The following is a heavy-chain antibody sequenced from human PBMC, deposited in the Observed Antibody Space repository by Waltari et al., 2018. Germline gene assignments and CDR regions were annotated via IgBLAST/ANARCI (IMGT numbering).Heavy chain of an antibody. CDR1: GCRFSSHA. J-gene: IGHJ4*02. V-gene: IGHV3-23*01. Sequence: EVQLLESGGGLVQPGGSLRLSCAASGCRFSSHAMSWVRQAPGKGLEWVSGISGTGGSTNYADSVKGRFTISRDNSKNALYLQMNSLRAEDTAVYYCAKLPGKYQLLFYFDYWGQGTLVTVSS. CDR2: ISGTGGST. D-gene: IGHD2-2*01. CDR3: AKLPGKYQLLFYFDY.